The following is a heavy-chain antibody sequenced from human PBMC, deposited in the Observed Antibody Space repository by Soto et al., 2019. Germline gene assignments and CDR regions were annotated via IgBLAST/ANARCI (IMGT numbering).Heavy chain of an antibody. J-gene: IGHJ4*02. CDR2: LYYSGNT. CDR1: GGSISPFY. D-gene: IGHD2-15*01. V-gene: IGHV4-59*01. Sequence: SETLSRTRTVSGGSISPFYWSWVRQPPGKGLEWIGYLYYSGNTNYNPSLKSRVTISVDASKNQFSLRLTSVTAADTAVYYCARVGGVAARTFDSWGQGTVVTVSS. CDR3: ARVGGVAARTFDS.